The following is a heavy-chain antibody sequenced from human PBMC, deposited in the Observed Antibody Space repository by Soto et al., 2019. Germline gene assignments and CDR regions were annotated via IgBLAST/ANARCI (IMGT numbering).Heavy chain of an antibody. V-gene: IGHV4-30-4*01. CDR1: GGSVTSDEDY. Sequence: SETLSLTCTVSGGSVTSDEDYWSWIRQSPGKGLEWIGYVSNSGSTGYNPSLKTRLSMSVDRSKNQFTLRLTSVTAAGTAVYFCATESGSTYGYFDYWGQGTQVTVSS. CDR3: ATESGSTYGYFDY. CDR2: VSNSGST. D-gene: IGHD4-17*01. J-gene: IGHJ4*02.